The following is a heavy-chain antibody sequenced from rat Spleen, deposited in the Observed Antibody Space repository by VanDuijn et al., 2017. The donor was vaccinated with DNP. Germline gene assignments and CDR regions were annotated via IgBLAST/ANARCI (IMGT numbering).Heavy chain of an antibody. CDR1: GFIFSNYG. J-gene: IGHJ3*01. Sequence: EVQLVESGGGPVQPGRSLKLSCVASGFIFSNYGMHWIRQAPKKGLEWVASISYEGSSTYYGDSVKGRFTISRDNAKSTLYLQMNSLRSEDTATYYCTTDPSYYSSPFAYWGQGTLVTVSS. CDR2: ISYEGSST. D-gene: IGHD1-2*01. V-gene: IGHV5-22*01. CDR3: TTDPSYYSSPFAY.